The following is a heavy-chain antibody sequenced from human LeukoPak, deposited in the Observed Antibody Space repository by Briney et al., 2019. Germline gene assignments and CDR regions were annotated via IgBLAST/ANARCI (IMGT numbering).Heavy chain of an antibody. CDR3: AREGGYYQDSWYFDL. CDR2: IYYSGST. Sequence: SETLSLTCTVSGGSISSYYWSWIRQPPGKGLEWIGYIYYSGSTNYNPSLKSRVTISVDTSKNQFSLKLSSVTAADTAVYHCAREGGYYQDSWYFDLWGRGTLVTVSS. J-gene: IGHJ2*01. D-gene: IGHD3-3*01. V-gene: IGHV4-59*01. CDR1: GGSISSYY.